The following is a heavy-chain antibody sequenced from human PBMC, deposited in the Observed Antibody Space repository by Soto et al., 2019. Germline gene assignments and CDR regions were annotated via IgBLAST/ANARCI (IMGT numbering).Heavy chain of an antibody. V-gene: IGHV3-23*01. J-gene: IGHJ4*02. CDR2: ISGNGYDT. CDR1: GFTFSSYA. D-gene: IGHD1-7*01. CDR3: ASTPWNYGENRYFAY. Sequence: VQLLESVGGLVQPGGSLRLSCAASGFTFSSYALSWVRQAPGKGLEWVSSISGNGYDTYDADSVKGRFTISRDYSKNTLFLQMNSLRVEDTAIYYCASTPWNYGENRYFAYWGQGTLVPVSS.